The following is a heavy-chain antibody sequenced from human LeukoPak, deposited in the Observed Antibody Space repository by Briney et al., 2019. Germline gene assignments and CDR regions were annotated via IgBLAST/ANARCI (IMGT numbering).Heavy chain of an antibody. CDR2: IDPSDSYT. D-gene: IGHD5-18*01. J-gene: IGHJ4*02. CDR3: ARAEGDTAMVIDY. Sequence: GASLQISCKGSGSSFTSYWISWVRQLPGKGLEWMGRIDPSDSYTNYSPSFQGHVTISADKSISTAYLQWSSLKASDTAMYYCARAEGDTAMVIDYWGQGTLVTVSS. V-gene: IGHV5-10-1*01. CDR1: GSSFTSYW.